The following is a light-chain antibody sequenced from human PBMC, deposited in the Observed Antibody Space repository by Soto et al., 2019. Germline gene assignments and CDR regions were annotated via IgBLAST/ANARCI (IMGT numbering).Light chain of an antibody. CDR3: QQTYSTPIT. J-gene: IGKJ5*01. CDR1: QSISSY. Sequence: DIQMTHSPSSLCASVGDRFTITCRASQSISSYLNWFQQKPGKAPRLLIYATSSMQSGVPSRFSGSGSGTDFTLTISSLQPEDFATYSCQQTYSTPITFGQGTRWRL. V-gene: IGKV1-39*01. CDR2: ATS.